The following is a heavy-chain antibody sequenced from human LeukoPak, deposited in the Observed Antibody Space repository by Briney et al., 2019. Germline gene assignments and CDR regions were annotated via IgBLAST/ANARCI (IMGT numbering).Heavy chain of an antibody. Sequence: PSETLSLTCTVSGGSISSYYWSWIRQPPGKGLEWIGYIYYSGSTNYNPSLKSRVTISVDTSKNQFSLKLSSVTAAGTAVYYCAREGSGGDGLDPWGQGTLVTVSS. CDR2: IYYSGST. CDR1: GGSISSYY. CDR3: AREGSGGDGLDP. J-gene: IGHJ5*02. D-gene: IGHD2-21*02. V-gene: IGHV4-59*01.